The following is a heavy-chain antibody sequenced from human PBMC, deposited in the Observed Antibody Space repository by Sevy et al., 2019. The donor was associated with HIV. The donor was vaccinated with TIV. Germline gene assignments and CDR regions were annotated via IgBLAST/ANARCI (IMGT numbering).Heavy chain of an antibody. CDR1: EFTFISYA. Sequence: GGSLRLSCAASEFTFISYAMSWVRQAPGKGLEWVSAITGSGGTTYYADSGRGRFTISKDNSNKTLYLQMTSLGAEDTAVYYCAKGSLEWLSALDYWGQGTLVTVSS. CDR3: AKGSLEWLSALDY. CDR2: ITGSGGTT. D-gene: IGHD3-3*01. V-gene: IGHV3-23*01. J-gene: IGHJ4*02.